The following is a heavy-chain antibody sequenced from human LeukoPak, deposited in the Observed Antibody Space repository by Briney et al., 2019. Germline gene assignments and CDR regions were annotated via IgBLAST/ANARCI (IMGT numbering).Heavy chain of an antibody. V-gene: IGHV3-23*01. Sequence: GGSLRLSCAASGFSFSTYVMTWVRQAPGKGLEWVSSIHGGGSTTFYTDSVRGRFTISRDNSKNKVYLQMNGLRAEDTGIYYCVKESGAKGEYWRQGTLVTVSS. CDR2: IHGGGSTT. D-gene: IGHD2-15*01. CDR3: VKESGAKGEY. CDR1: GFSFSTYV. J-gene: IGHJ1*01.